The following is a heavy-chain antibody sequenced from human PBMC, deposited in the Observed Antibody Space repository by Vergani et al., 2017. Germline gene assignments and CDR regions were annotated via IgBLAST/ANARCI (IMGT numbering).Heavy chain of an antibody. Sequence: QGQLAQSGAEVKKPGSSVKVSCKASGGTFSSNSISWVRQAPGQGLEWMGRIIPIFGTTSYAQKFQGRVTILADESTSTAYMELSSLRSEDTAVYYCARATPYYDILTGYSYYFDYWGQGTLVTVSS. J-gene: IGHJ4*02. D-gene: IGHD3-9*01. V-gene: IGHV1-69*13. CDR3: ARATPYYDILTGYSYYFDY. CDR2: IIPIFGTT. CDR1: GGTFSSNS.